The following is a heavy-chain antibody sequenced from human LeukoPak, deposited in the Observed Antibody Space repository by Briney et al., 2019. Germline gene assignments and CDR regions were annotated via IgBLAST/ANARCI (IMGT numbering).Heavy chain of an antibody. V-gene: IGHV4-34*01. Sequence: PETLSLTCAVPGGSFSGYSWSWIPPPPGKGLEWIGEINHSGSTNYNPSLKSRVTISVDTSKNQFSLKLSSVTAADTAVYYCARGIYYGSGSYYNWGQGTLVTVSS. CDR1: GGSFSGYS. J-gene: IGHJ4*02. CDR2: INHSGST. CDR3: ARGIYYGSGSYYN. D-gene: IGHD3-10*01.